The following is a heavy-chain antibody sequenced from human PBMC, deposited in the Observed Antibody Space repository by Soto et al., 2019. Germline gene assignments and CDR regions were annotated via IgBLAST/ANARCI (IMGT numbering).Heavy chain of an antibody. V-gene: IGHV4-30-2*01. Sequence: SETLSLTCAVSGGSISSGGYSWSWIRQPPGKGLEWIGYIYHSGSTYYNPSLKSRVTISVDRSKNQFSLKLSSVTAADTAVYYCARLLRSYYYGMDVWGQGTTVTVSS. CDR3: ARLLRSYYYGMDV. D-gene: IGHD3-22*01. CDR2: IYHSGST. J-gene: IGHJ6*02. CDR1: GGSISSGGYS.